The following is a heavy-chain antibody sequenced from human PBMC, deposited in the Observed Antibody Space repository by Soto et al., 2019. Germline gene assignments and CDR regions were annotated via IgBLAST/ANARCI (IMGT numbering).Heavy chain of an antibody. CDR3: ARRDCISTSCYYYYGMDV. D-gene: IGHD2-2*01. CDR2: IIPIFGTA. CDR1: GGTFSSYA. Sequence: QVQLVQSGAEVKKPGSSVKVSCKASGGTFSSYAISWVRQAPGQGLEWMGGIIPIFGTANYAQKFQGRVTITADESTSTAYRELSSLRSEDTAVYYCARRDCISTSCYYYYGMDVWGQGTTVTVSS. V-gene: IGHV1-69*12. J-gene: IGHJ6*02.